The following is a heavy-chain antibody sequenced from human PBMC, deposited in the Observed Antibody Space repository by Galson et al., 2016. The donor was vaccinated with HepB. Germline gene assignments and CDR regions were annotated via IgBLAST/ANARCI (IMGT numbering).Heavy chain of an antibody. CDR2: IYSSGST. V-gene: IGHV4-61*02. CDR3: ARFSRGALDF. CDR1: GGSISSGSYY. J-gene: IGHJ4*02. Sequence: LSLTCTVSGGSISSGSYYWSWIRQPAGKGLEWIGRIYSSGSTSYNPSLKSRVTISVDTSKNQFSLKLSSVTAADTAVYYCARFSRGALDFWGQGTLVTVSS.